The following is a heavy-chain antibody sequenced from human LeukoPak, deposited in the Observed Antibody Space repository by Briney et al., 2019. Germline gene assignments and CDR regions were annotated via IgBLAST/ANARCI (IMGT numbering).Heavy chain of an antibody. D-gene: IGHD3-10*01. Sequence: SETLSLTCTVSGGSISSGDYYWSWIRQPPGKGLEWIGHIYYSGSTYYNPSLKSRVTISVDTSKNQFSLKLSSVTAADTAVYYCARGITPPGDFDYWGQGTLVTVSS. V-gene: IGHV4-30-4*02. J-gene: IGHJ4*02. CDR2: IYYSGST. CDR1: GGSISSGDYY. CDR3: ARGITPPGDFDY.